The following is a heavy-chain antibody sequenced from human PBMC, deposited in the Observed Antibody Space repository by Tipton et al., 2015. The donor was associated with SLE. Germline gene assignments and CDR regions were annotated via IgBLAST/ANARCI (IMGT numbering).Heavy chain of an antibody. CDR2: IHSTGHT. D-gene: IGHD1-26*01. Sequence: TLSLTCTVSGGSISSRSYYWGWIRQPPGRGLEWIGRIHSTGHTLYNPSLESRGTISVDTSKNQFSLKLKSVTASDTAVYYCATPKGGSFDIWGPGTLVPVSS. J-gene: IGHJ3*02. CDR1: GGSISSRSYY. CDR3: ATPKGGSFDI. V-gene: IGHV4-39*01.